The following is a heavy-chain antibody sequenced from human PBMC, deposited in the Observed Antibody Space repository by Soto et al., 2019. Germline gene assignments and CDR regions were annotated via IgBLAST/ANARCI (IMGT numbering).Heavy chain of an antibody. CDR1: GGSISRYY. CDR3: AGYPGGDYYDSSGYFDY. D-gene: IGHD3-22*01. J-gene: IGHJ4*02. V-gene: IGHV4-59*01. Sequence: SETLSLTCTVSGGSISRYYWSWIRQPPGKGLEWIGYIYYSGSTNYNPSLKSRVTISVDTSKNQFSLRLSSVTAADTDVYYCAGYPGGDYYDSSGYFDYWGQGTLVAVSS. CDR2: IYYSGST.